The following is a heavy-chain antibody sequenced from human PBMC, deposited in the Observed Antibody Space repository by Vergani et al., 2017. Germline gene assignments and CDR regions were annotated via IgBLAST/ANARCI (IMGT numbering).Heavy chain of an antibody. CDR1: GSTFSSYA. CDR2: ISRSSSTI. CDR3: ARQSRDVFCTNGVCPLDY. V-gene: IGHV3-48*01. J-gene: IGHJ4*02. D-gene: IGHD2-8*01. Sequence: EVQLVESGGGLVQPGGSLRLSCAASGSTFSSYAMNWVCQAPGKGLEWVSYISRSSSTIYYADSVKGRFTISRDNAKNSLHLQMNNLRAEDTAVYYCARQSRDVFCTNGVCPLDYWGQGALVTVSS.